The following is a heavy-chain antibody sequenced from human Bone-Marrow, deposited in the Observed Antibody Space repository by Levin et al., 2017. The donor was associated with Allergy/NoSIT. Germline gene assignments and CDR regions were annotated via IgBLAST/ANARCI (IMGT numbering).Heavy chain of an antibody. J-gene: IGHJ4*02. Sequence: KASETLSLTCVVSDYSISSGYYYWGWFRQTPGKGLEWIGSIYHSGTTNYNPSLRTRVSMSVDTSKNQFSLNLSSVTAADAALYYCARVNPTDDCDGGATCYLRGFVDCWGQGTLFTVSS. D-gene: IGHD2-15*01. CDR2: IYHSGTT. CDR3: ARVNPTDDCDGGATCYLRGFVDC. CDR1: DYSISSGYYY. V-gene: IGHV4-38-2*01.